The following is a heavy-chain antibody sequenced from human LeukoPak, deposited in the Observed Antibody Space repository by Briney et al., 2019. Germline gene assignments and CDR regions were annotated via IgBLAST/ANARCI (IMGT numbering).Heavy chain of an antibody. CDR1: GFTFSNYN. V-gene: IGHV3-21*01. Sequence: GGSLRLSCAASGFTFSNYNMNWVRQAPGMGLEWVSSISSTSTYIYYADSVKGRFTISRDNAKNSLYLQMNSLRADDTAVYYCARVFSDYVRYFDWGQGTLVTVSS. J-gene: IGHJ4*02. CDR2: ISSTSTYI. CDR3: ARVFSDYVRYFD. D-gene: IGHD3-9*01.